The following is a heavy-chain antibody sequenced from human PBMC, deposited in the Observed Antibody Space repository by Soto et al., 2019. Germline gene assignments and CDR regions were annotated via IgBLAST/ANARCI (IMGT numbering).Heavy chain of an antibody. Sequence: GSLRLSCSASGFTFSSYSMNWVRQAPGKGLEWVSYISSSSSTIYYADSVKGRFTISRDNAKNSLYLQMNSLRAEDTAVYYCARGAYLNWFDPWGQGTLVTVS. J-gene: IGHJ5*02. CDR2: ISSSSSTI. V-gene: IGHV3-48*01. CDR1: GFTFSSYS. CDR3: ARGAYLNWFDP.